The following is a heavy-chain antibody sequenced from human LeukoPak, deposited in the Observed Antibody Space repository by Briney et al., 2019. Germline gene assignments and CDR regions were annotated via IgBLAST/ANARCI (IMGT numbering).Heavy chain of an antibody. CDR3: AREALDIVVVPAAIQLGY. D-gene: IGHD2-2*02. J-gene: IGHJ4*02. CDR2: IRQDGGET. V-gene: IGHV3-7*01. CDR1: GLTFSRDW. Sequence: PGGSLRLSCEASGLTFSRDWMGWVRQAPGKGLEWVANIRQDGGETYYGDSVKGRFIISRDNAKNTLYLQMNSLRAEDTAVYYCAREALDIVVVPAAIQLGYWGQGTLVTVSS.